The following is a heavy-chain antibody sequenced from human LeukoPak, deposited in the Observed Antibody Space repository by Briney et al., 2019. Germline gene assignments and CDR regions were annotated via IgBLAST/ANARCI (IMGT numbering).Heavy chain of an antibody. CDR1: GGSISSGSYY. CDR3: ARASSGWYYDAFDI. D-gene: IGHD6-19*01. J-gene: IGHJ3*02. Sequence: SETLSLTCTVSGGSISSGSYYWGWIRQPPGKGLEWIGSIYYSGSTYYNPSLKSRVTISVDTSKNQFSLKLSSVTAADTAVYYCARASSGWYYDAFDIWGQGTMVTVSS. V-gene: IGHV4-39*07. CDR2: IYYSGST.